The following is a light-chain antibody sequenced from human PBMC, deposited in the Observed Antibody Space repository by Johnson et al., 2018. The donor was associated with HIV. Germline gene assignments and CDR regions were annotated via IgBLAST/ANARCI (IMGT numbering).Light chain of an antibody. CDR3: GTWASSLSSGF. CDR2: DNN. CDR1: SSNIGNNY. V-gene: IGLV1-51*01. J-gene: IGLJ1*01. Sequence: QSVLTQPPSVSAAPGQKVTISCSGSSSNIGNNYVAWYQQLQGRAPKLLIYDNNKRPSGTPDRFSGSKSATSATLGITGLQTGDEADYYCGTWASSLSSGFFGTGTKVTVL.